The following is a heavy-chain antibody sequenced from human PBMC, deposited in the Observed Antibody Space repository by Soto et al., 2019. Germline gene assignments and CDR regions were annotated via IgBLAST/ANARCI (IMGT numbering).Heavy chain of an antibody. Sequence: QVHLVQSGAEVKKPGASLKVSCRAAGYTFTSYDINWVRQATGQGLEWMGWMNPNSGNTGYAQKFQVRVTMTRNTSISTAYMELSRLRSEDTAVYYCAGSIGVASTGFDYWGQGTLVTVSS. J-gene: IGHJ4*02. CDR1: GYTFTSYD. D-gene: IGHD6-19*01. CDR3: AGSIGVASTGFDY. CDR2: MNPNSGNT. V-gene: IGHV1-8*01.